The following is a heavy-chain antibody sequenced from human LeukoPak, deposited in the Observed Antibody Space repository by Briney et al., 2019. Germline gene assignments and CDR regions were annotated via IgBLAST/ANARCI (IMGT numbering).Heavy chain of an antibody. Sequence: PSETLSLTCTVSGGSISSSSYYWGWIRQPPGKGLEWIGSIYYSGSTYYNPSLKSRVTISVDTSKNQFSLKLDSVTAADTAMYFCARDRRYHSWNDGFDIWGQGTVVIVSS. V-gene: IGHV4-39*02. CDR2: IYYSGST. CDR1: GGSISSSSYY. D-gene: IGHD1-1*01. CDR3: ARDRRYHSWNDGFDI. J-gene: IGHJ3*02.